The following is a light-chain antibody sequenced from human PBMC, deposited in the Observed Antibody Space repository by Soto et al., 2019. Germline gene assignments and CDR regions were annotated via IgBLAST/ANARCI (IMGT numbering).Light chain of an antibody. Sequence: EIVLTQSPGTLSLSPGERATLSCRASQSVSSSYLAWYQQKPGQAPRLRIYGASSRATGIPDRFSGSGSGTDFTLTISRLEPDDFALYYCKQYGSSPLTFGGGTKVEIK. V-gene: IGKV3-20*01. J-gene: IGKJ4*01. CDR3: KQYGSSPLT. CDR2: GAS. CDR1: QSVSSSY.